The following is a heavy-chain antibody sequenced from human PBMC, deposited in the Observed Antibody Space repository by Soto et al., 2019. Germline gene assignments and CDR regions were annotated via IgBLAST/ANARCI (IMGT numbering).Heavy chain of an antibody. CDR2: IYYSGTT. Sequence: SETMSLTCTVSGGSISSGDYYWSWIRQHPGKGLEWIGYIYYSGTTYYNPSLKRRVTISVDTSKNQFSLNLISVTAADTAVYYCAMCLLRQQLCRGRYYHYDFDVWGQGTTVTVSS. CDR1: GGSISSGDYY. V-gene: IGHV4-30-4*01. J-gene: IGHJ6*02. CDR3: AMCLLRQQLCRGRYYHYDFDV. D-gene: IGHD6-13*01.